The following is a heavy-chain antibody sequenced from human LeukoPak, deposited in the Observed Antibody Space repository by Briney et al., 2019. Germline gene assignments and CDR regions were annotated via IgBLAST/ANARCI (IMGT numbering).Heavy chain of an antibody. CDR1: GFTFSSYS. D-gene: IGHD2-21*01. CDR3: ARIYCGTIWSDGRQFVDV. J-gene: IGHJ6*04. V-gene: IGHV3-21*01. Sequence: GGSLRLSCAASGFTFSSYSMNWVRQAPGKGLEWVSSISRSSSYIYYADSVKGRFTISRDNAKNSLYLQMNSLRAEDTAVYYCARIYCGTIWSDGRQFVDVWGKGTTVTVSS. CDR2: ISRSSSYI.